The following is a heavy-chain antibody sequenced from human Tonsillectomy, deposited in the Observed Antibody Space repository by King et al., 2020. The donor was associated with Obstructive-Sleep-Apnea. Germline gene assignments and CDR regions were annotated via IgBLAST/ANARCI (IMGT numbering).Heavy chain of an antibody. J-gene: IGHJ3*02. Sequence: QLVQSGAEVKKPGASVKVSCKASGYTFTSFDIIWVRQATGQGLEWMGWMNPNSGNTGYAQKFQGRVIMTRNTSINTAYMALSSLRSEDTAIYYCARGSRTFDIWGQGTVVTVSS. D-gene: IGHD1-14*01. CDR2: MNPNSGNT. V-gene: IGHV1-8*01. CDR3: ARGSRTFDI. CDR1: GYTFTSFD.